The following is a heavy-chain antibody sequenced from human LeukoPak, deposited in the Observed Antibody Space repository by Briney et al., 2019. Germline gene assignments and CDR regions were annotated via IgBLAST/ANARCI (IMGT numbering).Heavy chain of an antibody. J-gene: IGHJ6*01. CDR2: ISGSGDNT. CDR3: AKMKGHPLPKYYMDV. V-gene: IGHV3-23*01. CDR1: RFTFSGFA. Sequence: GGSLRLSCAPSRFTFSGFAMSWVRPTPGKGREWVSGISGSGDNTLYADSVKGRFTISRDNSKNTLYLKMNSLRAEDTAIDYCAKMKGHPLPKYYMDVWGQGTTVTVSS. D-gene: IGHD1-26*01.